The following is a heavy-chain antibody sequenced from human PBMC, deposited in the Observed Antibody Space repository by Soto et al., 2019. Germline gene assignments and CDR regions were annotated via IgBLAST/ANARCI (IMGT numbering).Heavy chain of an antibody. D-gene: IGHD3-22*01. Sequence: KASETLSLTCTVSGDSISSSSDYWGWNRQPPGKGLEWIGDIYYSGTTHYNPSLKSRVTISIDTSKNQFSLHLRSVTAADTAVYYWAILKSAFFITTYTWFDPWGQGTPVTVSS. CDR3: AILKSAFFITTYTWFDP. V-gene: IGHV4-39*01. J-gene: IGHJ5*02. CDR2: IYYSGTT. CDR1: GDSISSSSDY.